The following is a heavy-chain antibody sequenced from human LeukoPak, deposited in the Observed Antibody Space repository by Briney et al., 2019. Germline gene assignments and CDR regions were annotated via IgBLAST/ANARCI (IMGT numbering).Heavy chain of an antibody. J-gene: IGHJ6*03. CDR1: GFTFSSFG. CDR3: AKGRGWEASYYYYYMDV. V-gene: IGHV3-30*18. D-gene: IGHD1-26*01. CDR2: ISYDGSNK. Sequence: GGTLRLSCAASGFTFSSFGMSWVRQAPGKGLEWVAVISYDGSNKYYADSVKGRFTISRDNSKNTLYLQMNSLRAEDTAVYYCAKGRGWEASYYYYYMDVWGKGTTVTISS.